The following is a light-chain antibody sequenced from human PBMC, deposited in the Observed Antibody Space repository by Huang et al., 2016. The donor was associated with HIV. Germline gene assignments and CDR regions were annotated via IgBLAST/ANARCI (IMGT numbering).Light chain of an antibody. Sequence: EIVLTQSPGTLSLSPGERATLSCRASQSVSSNYLAWYQQKPGQAPRLLIYGSSTRATGIPDRFSGSGSGTDVTLSISRLEPEDSAVYYCQQYGSSPPQYTFGQGTKLEIK. CDR1: QSVSSNY. CDR2: GSS. CDR3: QQYGSSPPQYT. J-gene: IGKJ2*01. V-gene: IGKV3-20*01.